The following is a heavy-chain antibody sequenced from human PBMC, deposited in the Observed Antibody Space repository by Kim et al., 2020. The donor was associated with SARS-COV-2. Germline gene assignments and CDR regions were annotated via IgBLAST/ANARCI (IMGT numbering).Heavy chain of an antibody. CDR2: IIPIFGTA. D-gene: IGHD2-21*02. Sequence: SVKVSCKASGGTFSSYAISWVRQAPGQGLEWMGGIIPIFGTAYYAQKFQGRVTITADESTSTAYMELSSLRSEDTAVYYCARDNCGGDCGVDYWGQGTLVTVSS. V-gene: IGHV1-69*13. J-gene: IGHJ4*02. CDR3: ARDNCGGDCGVDY. CDR1: GGTFSSYA.